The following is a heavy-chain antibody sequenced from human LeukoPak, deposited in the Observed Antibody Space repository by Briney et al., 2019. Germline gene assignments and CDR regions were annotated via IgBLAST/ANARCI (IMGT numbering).Heavy chain of an antibody. CDR3: AKDRYGDYSFDS. V-gene: IGHV3-23*01. CDR1: GFTFSSCA. J-gene: IGHJ4*02. D-gene: IGHD4-17*01. CDR2: ISGSGAST. Sequence: PGGSLRLSCAASGFTFSSCAMNWVRQAPGKGLEWASSISGSGASTYDADSVKGRFTISRDNSKNTLYLQMNSLRAEDTAIYYCAKDRYGDYSFDSWGQGTLVTVSS.